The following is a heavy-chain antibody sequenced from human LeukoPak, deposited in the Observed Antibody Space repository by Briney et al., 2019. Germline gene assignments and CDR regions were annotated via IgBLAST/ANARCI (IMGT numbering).Heavy chain of an antibody. D-gene: IGHD3-3*01. CDR2: IIPIFGTA. CDR1: GGTFSSYA. CDR3: ARARIFGVVIEPAFDY. Sequence: SVKVSCKASGGTFSSYAISWVRQAPGQGLEWMGGIIPIFGTANYAQKFQGRVTITTDESTSTAYMGLSSLRSEDTAVYYCARARIFGVVIEPAFDYWGQGTLVTVSS. V-gene: IGHV1-69*05. J-gene: IGHJ4*02.